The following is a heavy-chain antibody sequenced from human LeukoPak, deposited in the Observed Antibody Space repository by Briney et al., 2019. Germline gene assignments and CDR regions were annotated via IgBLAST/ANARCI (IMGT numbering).Heavy chain of an antibody. CDR1: GFTFSSYA. V-gene: IGHV3-30*04. CDR3: ARDLYCSSTSCSITMVRGVITIPPLGY. Sequence: GGSLRLSCAASGFTFSSYAMHWVRQAPGKGLEGVAVISYDGSNKYYADSVKGRFTISRDNSKNTLYLQMNSLRAEDTAVYYCARDLYCSSTSCSITMVRGVITIPPLGYWGQGTLVTVSS. CDR2: ISYDGSNK. J-gene: IGHJ4*02. D-gene: IGHD3-10*01.